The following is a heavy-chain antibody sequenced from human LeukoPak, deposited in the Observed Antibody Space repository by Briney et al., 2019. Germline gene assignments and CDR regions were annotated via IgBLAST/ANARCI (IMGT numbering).Heavy chain of an antibody. Sequence: PSETLSLTCTVSGGSISSSSYYWGWIRQPPGKGLERIGSIYYSGSTYYNPSLKSRVTISVDTSKNQFSLKLSSVTAADTAVYYCERHDPYSSSWHPGNDYWGQGTLVTVSS. CDR3: ERHDPYSSSWHPGNDY. D-gene: IGHD6-13*01. J-gene: IGHJ4*02. CDR2: IYYSGST. V-gene: IGHV4-39*01. CDR1: GGSISSSSYY.